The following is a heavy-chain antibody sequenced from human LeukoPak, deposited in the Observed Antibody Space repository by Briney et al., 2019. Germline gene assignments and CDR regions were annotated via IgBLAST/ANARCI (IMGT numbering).Heavy chain of an antibody. Sequence: PGGSLRLSCAVSGFTFSNYWMYWVRQAPGKRLVWVARINSDGSSTTHADSVEGRFTIPRDNTKSMLHLQMHSLRVDDSAVYFCTRTTTTADWYFDLWGRGTLVTVSS. J-gene: IGHJ2*01. CDR1: GFTFSNYW. D-gene: IGHD1-1*01. V-gene: IGHV3-74*01. CDR2: INSDGSST. CDR3: TRTTTTADWYFDL.